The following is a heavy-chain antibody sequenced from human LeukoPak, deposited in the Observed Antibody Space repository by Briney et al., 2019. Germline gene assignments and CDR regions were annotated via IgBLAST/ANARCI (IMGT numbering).Heavy chain of an antibody. V-gene: IGHV4-59*01. Sequence: SETLSLTCSVSGGSISNYYWSWMRQPPGKGLEWIGSMYYSGSTNYNPSLKSRATISEDTSKKQFSLKLSSATAADTAVYCARAGYDTSGFWYFDLWGRGTLVTVSS. CDR1: GGSISNYY. CDR2: MYYSGST. CDR3: ARAGYDTSGFWYFDL. J-gene: IGHJ2*01. D-gene: IGHD3-22*01.